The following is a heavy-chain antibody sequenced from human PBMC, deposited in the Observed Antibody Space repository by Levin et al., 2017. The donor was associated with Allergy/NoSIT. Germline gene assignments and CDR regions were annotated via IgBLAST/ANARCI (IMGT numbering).Heavy chain of an antibody. D-gene: IGHD6-6*01. CDR3: ARDSPDSSSAPKVDGMDV. CDR2: IKQDGSEK. Sequence: GESLKISCAASGFTFSSYWMSWVRQAPGKGLEWVANIKQDGSEKYYVDSVKGRFTISRDNAKNSLYLQMNSLRAEDTAVYYCARDSPDSSSAPKVDGMDVWGQGTTVTVSS. J-gene: IGHJ6*02. V-gene: IGHV3-7*01. CDR1: GFTFSSYW.